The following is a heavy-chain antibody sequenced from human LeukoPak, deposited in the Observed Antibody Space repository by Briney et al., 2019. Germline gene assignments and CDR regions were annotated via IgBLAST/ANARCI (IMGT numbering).Heavy chain of an antibody. D-gene: IGHD5-24*01. CDR3: ARWHLDGYSLYDAFDI. J-gene: IGHJ3*02. CDR1: GGSISSYY. CDR2: IYYSGST. Sequence: SETLSLTCTVSGGSISSYYWSWIRQPPGKGLEWIGYIYYSGSTNYNPSLKSRVTISVDTSKNQFSLKLSSVTAADTAVYYCARWHLDGYSLYDAFDIWGQGTMVSVSS. V-gene: IGHV4-59*08.